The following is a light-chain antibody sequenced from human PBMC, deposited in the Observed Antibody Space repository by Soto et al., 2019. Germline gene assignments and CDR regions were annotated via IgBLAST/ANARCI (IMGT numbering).Light chain of an antibody. CDR2: GAS. CDR3: QQYGSSRT. CDR1: QSVTSSY. Sequence: EIVFSQSPGTLSLSPGERATLSCTASQSVTSSYLAWYQQKPGQAPRLLIYGASSRATGIPDRFSGSGSGTDFTLTISRLEPEDFAVYYCQQYGSSRTFGQGTKVDIK. V-gene: IGKV3-20*01. J-gene: IGKJ1*01.